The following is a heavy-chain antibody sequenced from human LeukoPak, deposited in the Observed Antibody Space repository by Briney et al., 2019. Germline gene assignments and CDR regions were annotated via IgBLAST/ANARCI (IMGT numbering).Heavy chain of an antibody. CDR2: ISAYNGNT. Sequence: ASVKVSCKASGYTFTSYAMHWVRQAPGQGLEWMGWISAYNGNTNYAQKPQGRVTMTTDTSTSTAYMELRSLRSDDTAVYYCATRNEGIANPWGQGTLVTVSS. CDR3: ATRNEGIANP. D-gene: IGHD6-13*01. V-gene: IGHV1-18*01. CDR1: GYTFTSYA. J-gene: IGHJ5*02.